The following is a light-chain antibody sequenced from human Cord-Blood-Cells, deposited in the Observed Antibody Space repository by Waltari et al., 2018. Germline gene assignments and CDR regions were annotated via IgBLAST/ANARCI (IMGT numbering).Light chain of an antibody. CDR3: QQYNSYPRT. Sequence: DLQMTQSPPSLSASVVDRVTITCRARQGISIWLAWYQQKPEEAPKSLIYAASSLQSGVPSGFSGSGSGTDFTLTISSLQPEDFATYYCQQYNSYPRTFGQGTKLGIK. CDR2: AAS. J-gene: IGKJ2*01. CDR1: QGISIW. V-gene: IGKV1D-16*01.